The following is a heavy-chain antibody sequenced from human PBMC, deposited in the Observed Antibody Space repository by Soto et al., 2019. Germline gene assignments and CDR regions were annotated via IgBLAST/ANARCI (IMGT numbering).Heavy chain of an antibody. J-gene: IGHJ5*02. CDR1: GGTFSSYT. V-gene: IGHV1-69*04. CDR2: IIPILDIT. CDR3: VRELGYCSSTSCLGWFDP. Sequence: SVKVSCKASGGTFSSYTISWVRQAPGQGLEWMGRIIPILDITNYAQKFQGRVTITADKSTSTAYMELSSLRSEDTAVYYCVRELGYCSSTSCLGWFDPWGQGTLVTVSS. D-gene: IGHD2-2*01.